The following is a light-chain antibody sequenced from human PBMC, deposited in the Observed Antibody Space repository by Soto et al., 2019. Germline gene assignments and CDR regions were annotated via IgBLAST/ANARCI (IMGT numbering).Light chain of an antibody. J-gene: IGLJ1*01. CDR3: CSDAGSSDV. Sequence: QSALTQPRSVSGSPGQSVTISCTGTSSDVGGYNYVSWYQQHPGKAPKLMIYDVSKRPSGVPDRFSGSKSGNTASLTISGLQAEDEADYYCCSDAGSSDVFGTGTKVTVL. V-gene: IGLV2-11*01. CDR1: SSDVGGYNY. CDR2: DVS.